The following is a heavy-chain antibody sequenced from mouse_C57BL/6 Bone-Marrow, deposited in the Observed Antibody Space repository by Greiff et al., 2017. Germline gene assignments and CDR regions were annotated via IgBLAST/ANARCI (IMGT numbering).Heavy chain of an antibody. V-gene: IGHV1-81*01. CDR1: GYTFTSYG. CDR3: ARPDYYAMDY. Sequence: QVQLKESGAELARPGASVKLSCKASGYTFTSYGISWVKQRTGQGLEWIGEIYPRSGNTYYNEKFKGKATLTADKSSSTAYMELRSLTSEDSAVYFCARPDYYAMDYWGQGTSVTVSS. J-gene: IGHJ4*01. CDR2: IYPRSGNT.